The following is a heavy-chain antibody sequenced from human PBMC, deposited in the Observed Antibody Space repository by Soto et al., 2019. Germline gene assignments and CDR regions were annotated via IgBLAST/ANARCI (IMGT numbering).Heavy chain of an antibody. V-gene: IGHV4-34*01. Sequence: KTSETLSLTCAVYGGSFSGYYWSWIRQPPGKGLEWIGEINHSGSTNYNPSLKSRVTISVDTSKNQFSLKLSSVTAADTAVYYCANSIAAAGGMDVWGQGTTVTVSS. J-gene: IGHJ6*02. D-gene: IGHD6-13*01. CDR2: INHSGST. CDR3: ANSIAAAGGMDV. CDR1: GGSFSGYY.